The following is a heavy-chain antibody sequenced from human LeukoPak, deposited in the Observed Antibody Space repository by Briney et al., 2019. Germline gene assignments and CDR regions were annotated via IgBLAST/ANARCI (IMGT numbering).Heavy chain of an antibody. CDR2: IYYSGST. V-gene: IGHV4-59*01. CDR3: AREPPYYDFWGGSFDY. CDR1: GGSISSYY. J-gene: IGHJ4*02. Sequence: SETLSLTCTVSGGSISSYYWSWIRRPPGKGLEWTGYIYYSGSTNYNPSLKSRVTISVDTSKNQFSLKLSSVTAADTAVYYCAREPPYYDFWGGSFDYWGQGTLVTVSS. D-gene: IGHD3-3*01.